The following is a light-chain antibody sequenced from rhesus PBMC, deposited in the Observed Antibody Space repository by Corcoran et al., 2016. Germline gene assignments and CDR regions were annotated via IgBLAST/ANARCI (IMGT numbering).Light chain of an antibody. CDR2: RAS. V-gene: IGKV1-69*01. CDR3: QQRDYLPLS. Sequence: DIQMTQSPSSLSASVGDRVTITCRASQAIRVSLAWYQQKPGNVPKLLIYRASVLETGVPSRFSGSGTGTAFTLTIRGLQPEDIATYYCQQRDYLPLSFGGGTKVEL. CDR1: QAIRVS. J-gene: IGKJ4*01.